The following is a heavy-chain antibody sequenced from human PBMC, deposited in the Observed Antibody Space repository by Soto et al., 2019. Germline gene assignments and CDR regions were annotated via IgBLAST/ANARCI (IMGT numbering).Heavy chain of an antibody. J-gene: IGHJ6*02. D-gene: IGHD1-7*01. CDR3: ARDAAELGYYYYGMDV. Sequence: QVQLVQSGAEVKKPGASVKVSCKASGYTFTSYGISWVRQAPGQGLEWMGWISAYNGNTNYAQKLQGRVTMTTDTATSTAYMELRSLRSDDTAVYYCARDAAELGYYYYGMDVWGQGTTVTVSS. CDR2: ISAYNGNT. V-gene: IGHV1-18*01. CDR1: GYTFTSYG.